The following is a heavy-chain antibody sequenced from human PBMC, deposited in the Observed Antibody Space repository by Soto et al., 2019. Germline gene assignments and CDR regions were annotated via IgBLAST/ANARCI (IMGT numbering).Heavy chain of an antibody. CDR2: ISAYSGNT. Sequence: ASVKVSCKASGYTFTSYGISWVRQAPGQGLEWMGWISAYSGNTNYAQKLQGRVTTTTDTSTSTAYMELGSLRSDDTAVYYCARDGGSGSYSVWFDPWGQGTLVTVSS. V-gene: IGHV1-18*01. J-gene: IGHJ5*02. D-gene: IGHD1-26*01. CDR1: GYTFTSYG. CDR3: ARDGGSGSYSVWFDP.